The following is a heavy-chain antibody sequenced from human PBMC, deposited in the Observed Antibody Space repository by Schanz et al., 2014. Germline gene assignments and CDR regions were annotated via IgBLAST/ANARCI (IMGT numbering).Heavy chain of an antibody. D-gene: IGHD3-16*01. Sequence: EVQLVESGGGLAQPGGSLRLSCAASGITFSGYSMNWVRQAPGKGLEWVSYISGSSSTKYYADSVKGRFTISRDNGKNSLFLQKNTVRAEDPPVYFCARVYERVLSSPRHDAFDVWGQGTVVTVSS. CDR2: ISGSSSTK. J-gene: IGHJ3*01. V-gene: IGHV3-48*01. CDR3: ARVYERVLSSPRHDAFDV. CDR1: GITFSGYS.